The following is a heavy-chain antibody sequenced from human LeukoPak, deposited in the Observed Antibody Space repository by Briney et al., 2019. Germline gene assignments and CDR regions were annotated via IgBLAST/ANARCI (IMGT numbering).Heavy chain of an antibody. V-gene: IGHV3-20*04. CDR3: ARDGMVRGVSINYYYYYMDV. J-gene: IGHJ6*03. CDR2: INWNGDDT. CDR1: GITIRNYG. D-gene: IGHD3-10*01. Sequence: GGTLRLSCAASGITIRNYGMTWVRQAPGRGLQWVSGINWNGDDTTYADSVKGRFTISRDNAKNSLYLQINSLRAEDTAVYYCARDGMVRGVSINYYYYYMDVWGKGTTVTISS.